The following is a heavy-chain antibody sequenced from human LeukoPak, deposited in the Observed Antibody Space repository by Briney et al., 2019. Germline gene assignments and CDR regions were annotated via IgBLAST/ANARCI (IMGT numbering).Heavy chain of an antibody. J-gene: IGHJ4*02. D-gene: IGHD3-16*01. CDR1: GFTFSSYS. Sequence: GGSLRLSCAASGFTFSSYSMNWVRQAPGKGLEWVSYISSSSSTIYYADSVKGRFTISRDNAKNSLHLQMNSLRAEDTAVYYCARSTKYDYVWGSYFGYWGQGTLVTVSS. V-gene: IGHV3-48*01. CDR3: ARSTKYDYVWGSYFGY. CDR2: ISSSSSTI.